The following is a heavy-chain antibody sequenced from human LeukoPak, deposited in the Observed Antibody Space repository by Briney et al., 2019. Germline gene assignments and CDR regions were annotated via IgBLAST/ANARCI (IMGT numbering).Heavy chain of an antibody. Sequence: GGSLRLSCAASGFTFSTYSMDWVRRAPGKGLEWVSCISSGSSYIYYADSVKGRFTISRDNAKNSLYLQMNSLRAEDTAAYYCARREVGATLGDWGQGTLVTVSS. V-gene: IGHV3-21*01. D-gene: IGHD1-26*01. J-gene: IGHJ4*02. CDR3: ARREVGATLGD. CDR1: GFTFSTYS. CDR2: ISSGSSYI.